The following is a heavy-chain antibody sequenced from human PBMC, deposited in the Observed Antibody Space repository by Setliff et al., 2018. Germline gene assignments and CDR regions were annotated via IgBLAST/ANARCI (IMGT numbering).Heavy chain of an antibody. CDR1: GDSISSGDYF. V-gene: IGHV4-30-4*08. D-gene: IGHD1-26*01. CDR3: AREVGTSTSSDAFDV. Sequence: SETLSLTCTVSGDSISSGDYFWSWIRQPPGKGLEWIAYIYHSGSAYYNPSLKSRVTMSVDTSKNQFSLHLTSVTAADTAVYYCAREVGTSTSSDAFDVWGQGVMVTVS. CDR2: IYHSGSA. J-gene: IGHJ3*01.